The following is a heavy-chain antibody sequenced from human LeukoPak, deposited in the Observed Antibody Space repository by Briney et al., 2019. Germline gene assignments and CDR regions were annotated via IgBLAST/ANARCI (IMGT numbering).Heavy chain of an antibody. V-gene: IGHV3-53*01. J-gene: IGHJ4*02. CDR3: ARSGSGWFDF. Sequence: GSLRLSCAASGFTVSTNFMSWVRQAPGKGLEWVSVIYAGGDTYYADSVKGRFTISGDNSKTTLYLQMNSLRAEDTAVYYCARSGSGWFDFWGQGTLVTVSS. D-gene: IGHD6-19*01. CDR2: IYAGGDT. CDR1: GFTVSTNF.